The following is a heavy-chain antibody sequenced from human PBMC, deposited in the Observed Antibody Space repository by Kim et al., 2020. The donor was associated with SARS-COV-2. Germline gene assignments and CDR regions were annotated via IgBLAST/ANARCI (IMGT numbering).Heavy chain of an antibody. J-gene: IGHJ6*02. CDR3: ARQYYGIDV. Sequence: SETLSLTCTVSSASISSTSYYWAWIREPPGKGLEWITRPYYTGNNHPNPSLKSRVTISVDTSKNQFSLRLSSVTAADTAVYYCARQYYGIDVWGQGTTVTVSS. CDR2: PYYTGNN. V-gene: IGHV4-39*01. CDR1: SASISSTSYY.